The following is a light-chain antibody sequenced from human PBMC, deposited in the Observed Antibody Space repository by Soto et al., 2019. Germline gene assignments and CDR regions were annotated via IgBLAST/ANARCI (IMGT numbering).Light chain of an antibody. CDR3: QQFYNYPRT. CDR1: QDIGTY. V-gene: IGKV1-8*01. Sequence: AIRMTQSPSSFSASTGDRVSITCRATQDIGTYLAWYQQIPGKAPKLLIYDASTLQTGVPSRFSDSGSVTDFTLTISYLQSEDFGTYYCQQFYNYPRTFGQGTKVDIK. J-gene: IGKJ1*01. CDR2: DAS.